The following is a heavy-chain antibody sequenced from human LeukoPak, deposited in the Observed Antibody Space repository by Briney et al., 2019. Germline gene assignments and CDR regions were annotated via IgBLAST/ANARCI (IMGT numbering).Heavy chain of an antibody. CDR2: IRYDGSNK. V-gene: IGHV3-30*02. CDR3: AKGLDCSSTSCYRDRDY. CDR1: GFTFSSYG. D-gene: IGHD2-2*02. Sequence: PGGSLRLSCAASGFTFSSYGMHWVRQAPGKGLEWVAFIRYDGSNKYYADSVKGRFTISRDNSKNTLYLQMNSLRAEDTAVYYCAKGLDCSSTSCYRDRDYWGQGTLVTVSS. J-gene: IGHJ4*02.